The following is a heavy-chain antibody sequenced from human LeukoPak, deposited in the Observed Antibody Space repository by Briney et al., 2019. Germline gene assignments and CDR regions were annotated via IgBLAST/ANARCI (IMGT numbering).Heavy chain of an antibody. D-gene: IGHD6-13*01. V-gene: IGHV1-18*01. CDR1: GYTFTSYG. CDR2: ISAYNGNT. J-gene: IGHJ6*03. CDR3: AGDSSIAAAGKIYYYYYMDV. Sequence: ASVKVSCKASGYTFTSYGISWVRQAPGQGLEWMGWISAYNGNTNYAQKLQGRVTMTTDTSTSTAYMELRSLRSDDTAVYYCAGDSSIAAAGKIYYYYYMDVWGKGTTVTVSS.